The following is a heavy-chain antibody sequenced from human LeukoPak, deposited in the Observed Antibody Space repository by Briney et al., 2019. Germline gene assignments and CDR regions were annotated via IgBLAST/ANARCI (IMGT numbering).Heavy chain of an antibody. J-gene: IGHJ4*02. CDR1: GFTFSSYA. CDR2: ISGSGGST. CDR3: AKGPGYYDSSGYYRYFDY. V-gene: IGHV3-23*01. Sequence: QPGGSLRLSCAASGFTFSSYAMSWVRQAPGKGLEWVSAISGSGGSTYYADSVKGRFTISRDNSKNTLYLQMNSLRAEDTAVYYCAKGPGYYDSSGYYRYFDYWGQGTLVTVS. D-gene: IGHD3-22*01.